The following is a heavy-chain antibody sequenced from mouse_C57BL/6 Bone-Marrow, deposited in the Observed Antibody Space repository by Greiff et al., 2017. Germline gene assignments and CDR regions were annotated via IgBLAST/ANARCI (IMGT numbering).Heavy chain of an antibody. CDR3: ARDALRGSTLAMDY. D-gene: IGHD1-1*01. J-gene: IGHJ4*01. CDR1: FTDYN. Sequence: EVKLVESGGGLVQPGGSLSLTFTDYNMSWVRQPPGKALEWLGFIRNKANGYTTEYSASVKGRFTISRDNSQSILYLQMNALRAEDSATYYCARDALRGSTLAMDYWGQGTSVTVSS. CDR2: IRNKANGYTT. V-gene: IGHV7-3*01.